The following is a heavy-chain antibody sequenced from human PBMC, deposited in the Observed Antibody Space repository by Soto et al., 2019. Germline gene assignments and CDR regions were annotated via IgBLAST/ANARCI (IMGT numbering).Heavy chain of an antibody. CDR3: ANWNVRWFDP. J-gene: IGHJ5*02. V-gene: IGHV3-15*01. D-gene: IGHD1-1*01. CDR1: GFTFTNAW. Sequence: GGSLRLSCAASGFTFTNAWMSWVRQAPGKGLEWVGRIKSKTDGGTTDYAAPVKGRFTISRDDSKNMLYLQMNSLKTEDTAVYYCANWNVRWFDPWGQGTLVTVSS. CDR2: IKSKTDGGTT.